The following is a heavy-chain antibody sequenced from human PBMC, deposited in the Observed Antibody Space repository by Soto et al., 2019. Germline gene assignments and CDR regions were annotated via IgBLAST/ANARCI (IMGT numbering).Heavy chain of an antibody. CDR2: ISSSSSTI. J-gene: IGHJ6*03. CDR1: GFTFSSYS. CDR3: ARRVTWEYYYYYMDV. D-gene: IGHD1-26*01. V-gene: IGHV3-48*01. Sequence: PGGSLRLSCAASGFTFSSYSMNWVRQAPGKGLEWVSSISSSSSTIYYADSVKGRFTISRDNAKNSLYLQMNSLRAEDTAVYYCARRVTWEYYYYYMDVWGKGTTVTVSS.